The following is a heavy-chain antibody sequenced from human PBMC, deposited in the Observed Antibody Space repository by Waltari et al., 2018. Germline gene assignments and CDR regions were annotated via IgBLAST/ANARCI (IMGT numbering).Heavy chain of an antibody. CDR1: GYTLSVYD. V-gene: IGHV1-8*01. CDR2: VNPENGKT. CDR3: AREEARTTAISRWLDS. J-gene: IGHJ5*01. D-gene: IGHD1-1*01. Sequence: QVQLVQSGAEVKEPGASVEVSCKTSGYTLSVYDINWVRQAPGQGLEWVGWVNPENGKTGCAQKFEGRLSMNRNISMSTAYMELGSLRSDDTAAYYCAREEARTTAISRWLDSWGPGTLVTVSS.